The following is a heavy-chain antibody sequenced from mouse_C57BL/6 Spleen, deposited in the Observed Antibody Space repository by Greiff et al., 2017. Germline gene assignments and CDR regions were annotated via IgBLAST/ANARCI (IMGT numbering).Heavy chain of an antibody. J-gene: IGHJ3*01. V-gene: IGHV1-18*01. CDR1: GYTFTDYN. CDR2: INPNNGGT. Sequence: EVQLQQSGPELVKPGASVKIPCKASGYTFTDYNMDWVKQSHGKSLEWIGDINPNNGGTIYNQKFKGKATLTVDKSSSTAYMELRSLTSEDTAVYYCARALNYYGSSPLAYWGQGTLVTVSA. CDR3: ARALNYYGSSPLAY. D-gene: IGHD1-1*01.